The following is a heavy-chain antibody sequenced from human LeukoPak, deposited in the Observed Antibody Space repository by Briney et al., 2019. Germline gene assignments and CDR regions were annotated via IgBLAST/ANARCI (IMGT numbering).Heavy chain of an antibody. J-gene: IGHJ4*02. CDR2: FHNSGTS. V-gene: IGHV4-59*01. CDR3: AREFRD. Sequence: SETLSLTCTVSDDSISDYYRGWIRQPPGKGLEWIGYFHNSGTSTYNPSLKSRVTISADTSKNQFSLKLNSLTTADTAVYYCAREFRDWGQGTLVTVSS. CDR1: DDSISDYY.